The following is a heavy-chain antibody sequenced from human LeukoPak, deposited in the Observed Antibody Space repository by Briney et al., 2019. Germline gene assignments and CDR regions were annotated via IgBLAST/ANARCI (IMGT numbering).Heavy chain of an antibody. CDR2: IYYSGST. CDR3: ARANYYGSGISLYYFDY. CDR1: GGSISSYY. V-gene: IGHV4-59*01. Sequence: SETLSLTCTVSGGSISSYYWSWIRQPPGKGLEWIGYIYYSGSTNYNPSLKSRVTISVDTSKNQFSLKLSSVTAADTAVYYCARANYYGSGISLYYFDYWGQGTLVTVSS. D-gene: IGHD3-10*01. J-gene: IGHJ4*02.